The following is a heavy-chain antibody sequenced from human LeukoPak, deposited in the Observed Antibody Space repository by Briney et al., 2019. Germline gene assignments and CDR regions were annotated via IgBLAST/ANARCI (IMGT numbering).Heavy chain of an antibody. J-gene: IGHJ6*03. CDR2: ISYDGSNK. CDR3: AREGLVQGYYYYYMDV. Sequence: PGGSLRLSCAASGFTFSSYAMHWVRQAPGKGLGWVAVISYDGSNKYYADSVKGRSTISRDNSKNTLYLQMNSLRAEDTAVYYCAREGLVQGYYYYYMDVWGKGTTVTISS. CDR1: GFTFSSYA. V-gene: IGHV3-30*04. D-gene: IGHD6-19*01.